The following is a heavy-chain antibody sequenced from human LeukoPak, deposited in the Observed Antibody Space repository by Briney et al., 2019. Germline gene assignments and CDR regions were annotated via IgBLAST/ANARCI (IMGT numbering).Heavy chain of an antibody. Sequence: GASVKVSCKASGGTFSSYAISWVRQAPGQGLEWMGGIIPIFGTANYAQKFQGRVTITADKSTSTAYMEPSSLRSEDTAVYYCARVGGYRGSEDRGFDYWGQGTLVTVSS. CDR3: ARVGGYRGSEDRGFDY. V-gene: IGHV1-69*06. D-gene: IGHD3-10*01. J-gene: IGHJ4*02. CDR1: GGTFSSYA. CDR2: IIPIFGTA.